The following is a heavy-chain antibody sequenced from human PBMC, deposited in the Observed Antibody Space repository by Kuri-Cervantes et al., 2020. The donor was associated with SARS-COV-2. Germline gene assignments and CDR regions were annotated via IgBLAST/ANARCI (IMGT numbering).Heavy chain of an antibody. J-gene: IGHJ4*02. CDR2: ISSNGGST. CDR3: VKEGSYDFWSGYLPYYFDY. V-gene: IGHV3-64D*06. Sequence: GGSLRLSCSASGFTFSSYAMHWVRQAPGKGLEYVSAISSNGGSTYYAYSVKGRFTISRDNSKNTLYLQMSSLRAEDTAVYYCVKEGSYDFWSGYLPYYFDYWGQGTLVTVSS. D-gene: IGHD3-3*01. CDR1: GFTFSSYA.